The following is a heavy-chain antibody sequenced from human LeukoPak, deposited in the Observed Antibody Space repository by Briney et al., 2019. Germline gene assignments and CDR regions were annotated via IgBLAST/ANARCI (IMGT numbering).Heavy chain of an antibody. V-gene: IGHV1-46*01. Sequence: ASVKVSCKASGYTFTSYYMHWVRQAPGQGLEWMGIINPSGGSTGYAQKFQGRVTMTRDMSTSTVYMELSSLRSEDAAVYYCARTAARRGPGFDYWGQGTLVTVSS. CDR2: INPSGGST. CDR3: ARTAARRGPGFDY. J-gene: IGHJ4*02. CDR1: GYTFTSYY. D-gene: IGHD6-6*01.